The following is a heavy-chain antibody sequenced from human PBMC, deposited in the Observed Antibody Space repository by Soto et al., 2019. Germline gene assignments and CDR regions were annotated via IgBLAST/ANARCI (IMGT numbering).Heavy chain of an antibody. V-gene: IGHV4-4*02. CDR2: IYHSGST. Sequence: QVQLQESGPGLVKPSGTLSLTCAVSGGSISSSNWWSWVRQPPGKGLEWIGEIYHSGSTNYNPSLGSRVTVAGDKCKNQFALGLASVTAAGRAVYYCARGDCSGGGCYSVDIWGRGTMVTVSS. D-gene: IGHD2-15*01. CDR1: GGSISSSNW. J-gene: IGHJ3*02. CDR3: ARGDCSGGGCYSVDI.